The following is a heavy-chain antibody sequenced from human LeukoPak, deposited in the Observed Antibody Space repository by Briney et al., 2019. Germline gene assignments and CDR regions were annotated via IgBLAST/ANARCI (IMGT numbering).Heavy chain of an antibody. Sequence: PSETLSLTCAVYGGSFSGYYWSWIRQPPGMGLEWIGEINHSGSTNYNPSLKSRVTISVDTSKNQFSLKLSSVTAADTAVYYCARTVVTPGRAYFDYWGQGTLVTVSS. CDR1: GGSFSGYY. CDR3: ARTVVTPGRAYFDY. V-gene: IGHV4-34*01. CDR2: INHSGST. J-gene: IGHJ4*02. D-gene: IGHD2-21*02.